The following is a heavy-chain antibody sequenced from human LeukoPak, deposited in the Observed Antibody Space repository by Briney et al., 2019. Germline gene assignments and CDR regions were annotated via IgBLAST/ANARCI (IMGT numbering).Heavy chain of an antibody. CDR3: ARSSDSSGRDY. V-gene: IGHV3-21*01. Sequence: PGGSLRLSCAASGFTFSSYAMSWVRQAPGRGLEWVSSISSSSSYIYYADSVKGRFTISRDNAKNSLYLQMNSLRAEDTAVYYCARSSDSSGRDYWGQGTLVTVSS. CDR2: ISSSSSYI. CDR1: GFTFSSYA. D-gene: IGHD6-19*01. J-gene: IGHJ4*02.